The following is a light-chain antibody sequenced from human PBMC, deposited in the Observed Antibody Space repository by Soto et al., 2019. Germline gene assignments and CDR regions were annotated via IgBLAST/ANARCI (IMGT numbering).Light chain of an antibody. Sequence: QSVLTQPPSVSGAPGQRVTISCTGSSSNIGAGFDVHWYQQLPGTAPKLLIYGNSNRPSGVPDRFSGSKSGTSASLAITGLQAEDEADYYCQSYDNLLSASVFGGGTKLTVL. J-gene: IGLJ3*02. CDR1: SSNIGAGFD. V-gene: IGLV1-40*01. CDR3: QSYDNLLSASV. CDR2: GNS.